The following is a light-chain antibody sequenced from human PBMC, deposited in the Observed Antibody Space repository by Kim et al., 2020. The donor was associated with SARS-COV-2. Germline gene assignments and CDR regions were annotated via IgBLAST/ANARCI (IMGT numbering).Light chain of an antibody. CDR3: QTWDSSTVV. J-gene: IGLJ2*01. Sequence: GSAGQTARITCSGDRFGDKYVCWYQLKPGQSPVLVIYQDGKRPSGIPERFAGSNSGITATLTIRETQAVDEADYYCQTWDSSTVVFGGGTQLTVL. CDR2: QDG. V-gene: IGLV3-1*01. CDR1: RFGDKY.